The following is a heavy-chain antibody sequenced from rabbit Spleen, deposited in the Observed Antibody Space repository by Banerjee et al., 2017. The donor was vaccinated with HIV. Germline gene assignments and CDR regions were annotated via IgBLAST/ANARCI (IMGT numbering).Heavy chain of an antibody. CDR2: IAGSSSGFT. Sequence: QEQLEESGGGLVTPGGTLTLTCTVSGFSFSNTNAMCWVRQAPGQGLEWISCIAGSSSGFTYSATWAKGRFTISKTSTTVTLQMTSLTVADTATYFCARDTGSSFSSYGMDLWGQGTLVTVS. J-gene: IGHJ6*01. CDR3: ARDTGSSFSSYGMDL. CDR1: GFSFSNTNA. V-gene: IGHV1S45*01. D-gene: IGHD8-1*01.